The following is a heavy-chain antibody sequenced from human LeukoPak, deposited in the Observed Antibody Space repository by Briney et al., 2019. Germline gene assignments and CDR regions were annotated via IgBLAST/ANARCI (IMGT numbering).Heavy chain of an antibody. D-gene: IGHD6-13*01. CDR3: ARDLFAAAAGTKD. V-gene: IGHV3-7*01. CDR2: IKEDGSGK. CDR1: GFTFSSNW. J-gene: IGHJ4*02. Sequence: PGGSQRLSCAASGFTFSSNWMSWVRQAPGKGLEWVANIKEDGSGKYYVDSVKGRFTISRDNAKNSLYLQMNSLRAEDTAVYYCARDLFAAAAGTKDWGQGTLVTVSS.